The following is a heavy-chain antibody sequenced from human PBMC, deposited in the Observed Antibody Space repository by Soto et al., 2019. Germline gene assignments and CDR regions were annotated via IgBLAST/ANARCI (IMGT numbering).Heavy chain of an antibody. J-gene: IGHJ5*02. Sequence: SETLSLTCTVSGASVNSENYYWSWIRQPPGKGLEWIGYVYYSGSTNYNPSLKSRATISLDTYRNQFSLKMTSMTSADTAFYYCARGVFRFLQWFDPWGQGTLVTRLL. D-gene: IGHD3-3*01. V-gene: IGHV4-61*01. CDR2: VYYSGST. CDR1: GASVNSENYY. CDR3: ARGVFRFLQWFDP.